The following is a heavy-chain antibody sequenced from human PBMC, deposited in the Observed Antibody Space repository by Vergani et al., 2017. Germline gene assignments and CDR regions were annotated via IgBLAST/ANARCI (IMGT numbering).Heavy chain of an antibody. J-gene: IGHJ6*03. CDR1: GGSFTKYY. V-gene: IGHV4-34*01. CDR2: VNHSGSI. Sequence: QVQLQQWGAGLLKPSETLSLKCAVYGGSFTKYYWSWIRQPPGKGLELIGEVNHSGSINYSPSLKSGVTISIDTSKQQFSLTLSSVTAADTAVYYCARVSRLSDPRHYYHYHYRDVWGDGTTVTVS. CDR3: ARVSRLSDPRHYYHYHYRDV. D-gene: IGHD2-21*02.